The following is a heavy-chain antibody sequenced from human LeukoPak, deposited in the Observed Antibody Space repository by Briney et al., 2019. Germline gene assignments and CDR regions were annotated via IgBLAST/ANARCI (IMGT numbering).Heavy chain of an antibody. CDR1: GFTVSSNH. CDR3: ARGPAGYN. V-gene: IGHV3-53*01. D-gene: IGHD5-24*01. Sequence: SGVSLRLSCAASGFTVSSNHMSWVRQAPGKGLEWVSVIYSGGGTDYADSVKGRFTISRDNLKNTLYLQMNSLRAEDTAVYYCARGPAGYNWGQGTLVTFSS. CDR2: IYSGGGT. J-gene: IGHJ1*01.